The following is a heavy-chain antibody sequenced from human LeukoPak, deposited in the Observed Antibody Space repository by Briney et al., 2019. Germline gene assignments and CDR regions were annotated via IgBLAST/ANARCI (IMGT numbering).Heavy chain of an antibody. CDR1: GGSISSGSYY. J-gene: IGHJ6*03. CDR2: IYTSGST. V-gene: IGHV4-61*02. CDR3: ARAGDFWSGYYYYYYMDV. Sequence: TLSLTCTVSGGSISSGSYYWSWIRQPAGKGLEWIGRIYTSGSTNYNPSLKSRVTISVDTSKNQFSLKLSSVTAADTAVYYCARAGDFWSGYYYYYYMDVWGKGTTVTVSS. D-gene: IGHD3-3*01.